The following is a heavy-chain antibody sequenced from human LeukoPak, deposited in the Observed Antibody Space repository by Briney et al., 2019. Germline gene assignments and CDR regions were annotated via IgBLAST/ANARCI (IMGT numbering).Heavy chain of an antibody. CDR3: ARDRGATTWYYYYYYMDV. Sequence: KPSETLSLTCAVSGGSISSGGYSWSWIRQPPGKGLEWIGYIYHSGSTYYNPSLKSRVTISVDRSKNQFSLKLSSVTAADTAVYYCARDRGATTWYYYYYYMDVWGKGTTVTVSS. D-gene: IGHD1-26*01. CDR1: GGSISSGGYS. J-gene: IGHJ6*03. V-gene: IGHV4-30-2*01. CDR2: IYHSGST.